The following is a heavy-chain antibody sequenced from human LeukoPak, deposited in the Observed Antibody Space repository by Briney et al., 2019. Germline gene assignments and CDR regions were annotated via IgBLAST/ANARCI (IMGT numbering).Heavy chain of an antibody. CDR3: AREPSITGTVWGHFDY. D-gene: IGHD1-7*01. V-gene: IGHV1-46*01. CDR2: INPSGGST. CDR1: GYTFTSYY. Sequence: ASVKVSCKASGYTFTSYYMHWVRQAPGQGLEWMGIINPSGGSTSYAQKFQGRVTMTRDMSTSTVYMELSSLRSEDTAVYYCAREPSITGTVWGHFDYWGQGTLVTVSS. J-gene: IGHJ4*02.